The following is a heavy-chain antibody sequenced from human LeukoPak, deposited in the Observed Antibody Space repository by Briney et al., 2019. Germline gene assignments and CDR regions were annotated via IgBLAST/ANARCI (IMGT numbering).Heavy chain of an antibody. CDR1: GFTFSSYA. Sequence: GGSLRLSCAASGFTFSSYAMHWVRQAPGKGLEWVAVISYDGSNKYYADSVKGRFTISRDNSKNTLYLQMNSLRAEDTAVYYCARIRSSEHYYFDYWGQGTLVTVSS. V-gene: IGHV3-30-3*01. J-gene: IGHJ4*02. CDR3: ARIRSSEHYYFDY. CDR2: ISYDGSNK.